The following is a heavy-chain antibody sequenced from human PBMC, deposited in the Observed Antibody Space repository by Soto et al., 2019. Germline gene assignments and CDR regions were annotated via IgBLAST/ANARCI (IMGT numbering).Heavy chain of an antibody. CDR1: GVSVSSGSFY. Sequence: QVQLQESGPGLVKPSETLSLTCTVSGVSVSSGSFYWAWIRQPPGKGLEWIGFISYSGTTNYNPSLKSRVTISIDTSSSRISLMVSSLTAADTALYYCARGATVTQYDYWGQGTLVTVSS. CDR3: ARGATVTQYDY. D-gene: IGHD4-17*01. CDR2: ISYSGTT. V-gene: IGHV4-61*01. J-gene: IGHJ4*02.